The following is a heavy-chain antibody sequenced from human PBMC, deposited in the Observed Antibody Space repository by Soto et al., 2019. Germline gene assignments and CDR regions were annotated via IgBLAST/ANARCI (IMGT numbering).Heavy chain of an antibody. V-gene: IGHV5-51*01. J-gene: IGHJ6*02. Sequence: PGESLKISCKGSGYSFTSYWIGWVRQMPGKGLEWMGIIYPGDSDTRYSPSFQGQVTISADKSISTAYLQWSSLKASDTATYYCARVDGGNSYYYYYYGMDVWGQGTTVTVSS. D-gene: IGHD2-21*02. CDR3: ARVDGGNSYYYYYYGMDV. CDR1: GYSFTSYW. CDR2: IYPGDSDT.